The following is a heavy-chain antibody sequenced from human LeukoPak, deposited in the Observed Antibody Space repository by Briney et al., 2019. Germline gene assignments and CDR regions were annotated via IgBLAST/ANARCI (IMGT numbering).Heavy chain of an antibody. D-gene: IGHD3-16*01. Sequence: SETLSLTCTVSGDSVNSGSFYWSWIRQPPGKGLEWIGYIYNSRSTNYNPSLNGRVTISTDTSKNQLSLKVNSVTAADTAVYYCARCRGWGCVITDRWGQGILVTVSS. J-gene: IGHJ4*02. CDR2: IYNSRST. V-gene: IGHV4-61*01. CDR3: ARCRGWGCVITDR. CDR1: GDSVNSGSFY.